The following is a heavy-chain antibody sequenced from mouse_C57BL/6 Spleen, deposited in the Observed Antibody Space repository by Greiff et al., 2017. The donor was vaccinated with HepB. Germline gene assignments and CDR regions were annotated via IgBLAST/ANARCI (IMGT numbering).Heavy chain of an antibody. CDR3: AWWGDVARYFDV. Sequence: QVQLQQPGAELVRPGTSVKLSCKASGYTFTSYWMHWVKQRPGQGLEWIGVIDPSDSYTNYNQKFKGKATLTVDTSSSTAYMQLSSLTSEDSAVYYCAWWGDVARYFDVWGTGTTVTVSS. D-gene: IGHD1-1*01. CDR1: GYTFTSYW. CDR2: IDPSDSYT. J-gene: IGHJ1*03. V-gene: IGHV1-59*01.